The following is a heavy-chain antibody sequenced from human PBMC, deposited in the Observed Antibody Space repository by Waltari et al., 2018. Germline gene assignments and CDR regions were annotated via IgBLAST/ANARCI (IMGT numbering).Heavy chain of an antibody. D-gene: IGHD3-22*01. CDR1: GFTFSSYW. Sequence: EVQLVESGGGLVQPGGSLRLSCAASGFTFSSYWMRWVRQAPGKGLEGGANIKQDGREKYYVDSVKGRFTISRDNAKNSLYLQMNSLRAEDTAVYYCARFRPPYYALDYWGQGTLVTVSS. J-gene: IGHJ4*02. CDR2: IKQDGREK. CDR3: ARFRPPYYALDY. V-gene: IGHV3-7*01.